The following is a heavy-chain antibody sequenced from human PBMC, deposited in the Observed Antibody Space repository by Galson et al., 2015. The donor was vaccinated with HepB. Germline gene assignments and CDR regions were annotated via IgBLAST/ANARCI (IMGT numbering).Heavy chain of an antibody. J-gene: IGHJ4*02. V-gene: IGHV3-33*01. CDR1: GFTFSSYG. Sequence: SLRLSCAASGFTFSSYGMHWVRQAPGKGLEWVAVIWYDGSNKYYADSVKGRFTISRDNSKNTLYLQMNSLRAEDTAVYYCARDCSGGSCYPFDYWGQGTLVTVSS. D-gene: IGHD2-15*01. CDR3: ARDCSGGSCYPFDY. CDR2: IWYDGSNK.